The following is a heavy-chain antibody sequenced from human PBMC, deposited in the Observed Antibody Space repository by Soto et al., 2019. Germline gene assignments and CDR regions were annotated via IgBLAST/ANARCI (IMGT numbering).Heavy chain of an antibody. V-gene: IGHV3-9*01. CDR2: INWNSGSI. CDR3: VKDESINWYSGHFRH. D-gene: IGHD6-13*01. J-gene: IGHJ1*01. CDR1: GFTFDDYA. Sequence: GGSLRLSCAASGFTFDDYAMRWVRQVPGKGLEWVSGINWNSGSIGYGDSVKGRFAISRDNAKNSLHLQMNSLSAEDTAFYYCVKDESINWYSGHFRHWGQGTLVTVYS.